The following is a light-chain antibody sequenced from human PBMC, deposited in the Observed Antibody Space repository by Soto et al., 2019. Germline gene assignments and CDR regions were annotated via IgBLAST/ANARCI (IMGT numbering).Light chain of an antibody. CDR1: QSISSW. CDR3: QQSHSFPWT. CDR2: DAS. Sequence: DIQMTQSPSTLSASVGDRVTITCRASQSISSWLAWYQQKPGKAPKLLIYDASSLESGVPSRFSGSGSGTEFTLTISSLQPDDFATYYCQQSHSFPWTFGQGTKVDIK. V-gene: IGKV1-5*01. J-gene: IGKJ1*01.